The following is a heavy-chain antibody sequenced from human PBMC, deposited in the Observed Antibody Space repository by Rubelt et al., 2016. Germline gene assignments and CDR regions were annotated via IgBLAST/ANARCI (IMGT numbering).Heavy chain of an antibody. Sequence: QVQLQQWGAGLLKPSETLSLTCAVYGGSFSGYYWRWIRQPPGKGLEWIGEINHSGSTNYNPSLKSRVTISVDTSKNQFALKLSSVTAADTAVYYCARGIRAILYYGMDVWGQGTTVTVSS. V-gene: IGHV4-34*01. CDR1: GGSFSGYY. CDR3: ARGIRAILYYGMDV. J-gene: IGHJ6*02. CDR2: INHSGST. D-gene: IGHD3-3*02.